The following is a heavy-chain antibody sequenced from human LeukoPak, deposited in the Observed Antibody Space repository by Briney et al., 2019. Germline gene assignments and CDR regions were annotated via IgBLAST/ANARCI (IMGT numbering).Heavy chain of an antibody. V-gene: IGHV3-20*04. CDR2: INWNGGST. D-gene: IGHD3-10*01. J-gene: IGHJ5*02. CDR3: ARDGRFGDYIWFDP. Sequence: PGGSLRLSCAASGFTFDDYGMSWVRQAPGKGLEWVSGINWNGGSTGYADSVKGRFTISRDNAKNSLYLQMNSLRAEDTAMYYCARDGRFGDYIWFDPWGQGTLVTVSS. CDR1: GFTFDDYG.